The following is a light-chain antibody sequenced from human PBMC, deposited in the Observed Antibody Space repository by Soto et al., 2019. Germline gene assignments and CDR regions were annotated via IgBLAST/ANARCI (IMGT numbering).Light chain of an antibody. CDR1: QSVSSGY. V-gene: IGKV3-20*01. CDR2: GAS. J-gene: IGKJ3*01. CDR3: QQYGSSRFT. Sequence: EIVLTQSPATLSLSPGERATLSCRASQSVSSGYLAWYLQKPGQAPRLLIYGASSRATGIPDRFSGSGSGRDFTLTISRMEPEDFAVYYCQQYGSSRFTFGPGTKVDIK.